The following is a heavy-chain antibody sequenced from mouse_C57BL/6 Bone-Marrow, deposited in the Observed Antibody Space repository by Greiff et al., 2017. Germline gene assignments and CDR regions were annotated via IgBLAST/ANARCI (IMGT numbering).Heavy chain of an antibody. CDR1: GYTFTDYY. J-gene: IGHJ3*01. Sequence: EVQLQQSGPELVKPGASVKISCKASGYTFTDYYMNWVKQSHGKSLEWIGDINPNNGGTSYNQKFKGKATLTVDKSSSTAYMELRSLTSEDSAVYYCARCDYDAWFAYWGQGILVTVSA. D-gene: IGHD2-4*01. CDR3: ARCDYDAWFAY. CDR2: INPNNGGT. V-gene: IGHV1-26*01.